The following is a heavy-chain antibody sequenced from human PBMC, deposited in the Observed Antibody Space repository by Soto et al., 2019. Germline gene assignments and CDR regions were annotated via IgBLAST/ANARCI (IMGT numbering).Heavy chain of an antibody. J-gene: IGHJ6*02. CDR1: GFTFSSYW. V-gene: IGHV3-74*01. D-gene: IGHD3-3*01. CDR2: INSDGSST. Sequence: GGSLRLSCAASGFTFSSYWMHWVRQAPGKGLVWVSRINSDGSSTSYADSVKGRFTISRDNAKNTLYLQMNSLRAEDTAVYYCARDLLYYDFWSGYSNYYYYGMDVWGQGTTVTVSS. CDR3: ARDLLYYDFWSGYSNYYYYGMDV.